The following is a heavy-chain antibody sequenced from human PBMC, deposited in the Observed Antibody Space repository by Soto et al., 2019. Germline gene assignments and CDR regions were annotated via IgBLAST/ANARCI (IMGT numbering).Heavy chain of an antibody. J-gene: IGHJ4*02. D-gene: IGHD4-17*01. CDR3: ARAWDYDEFYFDY. V-gene: IGHV4-31*03. CDR2: IYCSGST. Sequence: SETLSLTCTVSGGSIASAESYWSWLRQHPGKGLDWIGYIYCSGSTYYNPSLKSRLSISFDSSKNQFSLRLSSVTAADTAVYYCARAWDYDEFYFDYWGQGTLVTVSS. CDR1: GGSIASAESY.